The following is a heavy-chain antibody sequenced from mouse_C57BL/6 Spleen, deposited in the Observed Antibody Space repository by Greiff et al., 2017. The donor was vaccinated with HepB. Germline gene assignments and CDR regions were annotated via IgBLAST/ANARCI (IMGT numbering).Heavy chain of an antibody. V-gene: IGHV1-69*01. J-gene: IGHJ3*01. D-gene: IGHD4-1*01. Sequence: QVQLQQPGAELVMPGASVKLSCKASGYTFTSYWMHWVKQRPGQGLEWIGEIDPPDSYTNYNQKFKGKSTLTVDKSSSTAYLQLSSLTSEDSAVYYCARTTPTGTFAYWGQGTLVTVSA. CDR3: ARTTPTGTFAY. CDR1: GYTFTSYW. CDR2: IDPPDSYT.